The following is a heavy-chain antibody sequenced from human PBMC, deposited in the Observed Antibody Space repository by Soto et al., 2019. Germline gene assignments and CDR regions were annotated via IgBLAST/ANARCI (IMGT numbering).Heavy chain of an antibody. CDR1: GFTFSSYG. J-gene: IGHJ4*02. CDR2: ISYDGSNK. CDR3: AKDSVGIGIVVVVAANNYFDY. D-gene: IGHD2-15*01. Sequence: XGSLQISCAASGFTFSSYGMHWVRQAPGKGLEWVAVISYDGSNKYYADSVKGRFTISRDNSKNTLYLQMNSLRAEDTAVYYCAKDSVGIGIVVVVAANNYFDYWGQGTLVTVSS. V-gene: IGHV3-30*18.